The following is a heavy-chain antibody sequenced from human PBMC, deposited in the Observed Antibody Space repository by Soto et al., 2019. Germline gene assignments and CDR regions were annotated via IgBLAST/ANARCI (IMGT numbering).Heavy chain of an antibody. J-gene: IGHJ4*02. V-gene: IGHV3-48*01. Sequence: EVQLVESGGGLVQPGGSLRLSCAASGFTFSSYSMNWVRQAPGKGLEWVSYISSSSSTIYYADSVKGRVTISRDNAKNSLYLQMNSPRAEDTAVYYCARDRVVVVVAATGFDYWGQGSLVTVCS. CDR1: GFTFSSYS. CDR3: ARDRVVVVVAATGFDY. D-gene: IGHD2-15*01. CDR2: ISSSSSTI.